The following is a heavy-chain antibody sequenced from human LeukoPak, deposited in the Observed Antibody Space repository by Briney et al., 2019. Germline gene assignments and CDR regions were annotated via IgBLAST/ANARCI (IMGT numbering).Heavy chain of an antibody. J-gene: IGHJ4*02. Sequence: GGSLRLSCTASGFTFGDDAMSWFRQAPGKGLEWVGFIRSKAYGGTTEYAASVKGRFTISRDDSKSIAYLQMNSLKTEDTAVYYCTRALHYYDSSGYYYFDYWGQGTLVTVSS. V-gene: IGHV3-49*03. CDR3: TRALHYYDSSGYYYFDY. CDR2: IRSKAYGGTT. D-gene: IGHD3-22*01. CDR1: GFTFGDDA.